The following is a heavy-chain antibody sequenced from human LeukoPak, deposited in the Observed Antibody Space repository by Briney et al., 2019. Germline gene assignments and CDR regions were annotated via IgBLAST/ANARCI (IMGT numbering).Heavy chain of an antibody. V-gene: IGHV3-21*01. CDR3: AKVHGSGWYSDY. Sequence: GGSLRLSCAASGFTFSNFGMNWVRQAPGEGLEWVSIISNSSTYMYYAGSVKGRFTISRDNTKNSLYLQMNSLRDEDTAVYYCAKVHGSGWYSDYWGQGTLVTVSS. J-gene: IGHJ4*02. CDR1: GFTFSNFG. D-gene: IGHD6-19*01. CDR2: ISNSSTYM.